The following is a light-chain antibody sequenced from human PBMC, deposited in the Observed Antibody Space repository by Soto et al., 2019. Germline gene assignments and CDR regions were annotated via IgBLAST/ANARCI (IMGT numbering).Light chain of an antibody. CDR3: QQYNYWPS. CDR1: QSVSSN. CDR2: GAS. Sequence: EIVMTQSPATLSVSPGERATLSCRASQSVSSNLAWYQQKPGQAPRLLISGASTRATGIPARFSGSGSGTEFTLTINSLQSEDFAVYYCQQYNYWPSFGQGTKVEIK. V-gene: IGKV3-15*01. J-gene: IGKJ1*01.